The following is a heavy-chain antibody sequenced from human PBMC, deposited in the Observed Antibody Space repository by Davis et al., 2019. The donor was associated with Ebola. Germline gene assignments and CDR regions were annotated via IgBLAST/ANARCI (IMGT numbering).Heavy chain of an antibody. V-gene: IGHV4-4*02. CDR3: ARWKTYDFCSGLDS. D-gene: IGHD3-3*01. CDR2: IYHIGSP. J-gene: IGHJ4*02. Sequence: PSEPLSLTFAVSGGSISSTNWWTWVRQPPGRGLEWLGEIYHIGSPNYNPSLESRVTMSIDTSKNQFSLELTSVTAADTAVYYCARWKTYDFCSGLDSWGQGTLVTVSS. CDR1: GGSISSTNW.